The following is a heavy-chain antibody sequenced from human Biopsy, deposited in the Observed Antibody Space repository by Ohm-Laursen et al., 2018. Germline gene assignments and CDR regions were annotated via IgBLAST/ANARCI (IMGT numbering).Heavy chain of an antibody. CDR3: GRVWLWRGYGMDV. CDR1: YGSISGHF. CDR2: VYYNGNT. V-gene: IGHV4-59*08. Sequence: TLSLTCAVTYGSISGHFWSWIRQAPGKGLEWIGYVYYNGNTNYSPSLKSRATISLDTSKDRFPLKLTFTTAADTAVYYCGRVWLWRGYGMDVWGQGTTVTVSS. J-gene: IGHJ6*02. D-gene: IGHD6-19*01.